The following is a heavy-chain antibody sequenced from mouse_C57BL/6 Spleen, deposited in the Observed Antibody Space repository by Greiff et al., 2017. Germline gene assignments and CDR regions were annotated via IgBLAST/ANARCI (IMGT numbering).Heavy chain of an antibody. CDR1: GFTFNTYA. J-gene: IGHJ4*01. V-gene: IGHV10-3*01. D-gene: IGHD1-1*01. CDR2: IRSKSSNYAT. Sequence: EVKVVESGGGLVQPKGSLKLSCAASGFTFNTYAMHWVRQAPGKGLEWVARIRSKSSNYATYYADSVKDRFTISRDDSQSMLYLQMNNLKTEDTAMYYCVRDEFYYYGSSYGNAMDYWGQGTSVTVSS. CDR3: VRDEFYYYGSSYGNAMDY.